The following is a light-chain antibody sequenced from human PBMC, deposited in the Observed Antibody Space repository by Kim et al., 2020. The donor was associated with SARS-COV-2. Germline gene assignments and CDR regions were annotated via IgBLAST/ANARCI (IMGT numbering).Light chain of an antibody. Sequence: GQTVPITYAGTKRDIGAYEYVSWYEQHPGKAPMLMIYEVKRRPSGGPDGVAGSSPRNTASLTITGAQAEDEADYYCDSRDSSGNYVFATGTKVTAL. CDR2: EVK. CDR1: KRDIGAYEY. CDR3: DSRDSSGNYV. J-gene: IGLJ1*01. V-gene: IGLV2-11*02.